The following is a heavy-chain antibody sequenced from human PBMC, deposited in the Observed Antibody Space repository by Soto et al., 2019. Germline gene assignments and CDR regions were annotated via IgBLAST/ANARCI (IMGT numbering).Heavy chain of an antibody. J-gene: IGHJ4*02. CDR2: IYYSGST. V-gene: IGHV4-39*01. CDR1: GGSIRTSSYS. Sequence: SETLSLTCTVSGGSIRTSSYSWGWIRQPPGKGLEWIGSIYYSGSTYYNPSLKSRVTISADTSKNQFSLKLSSVTAADTAVYYCARLIAAAGGNRAYWGQGTLVTVSS. CDR3: ARLIAAAGGNRAY. D-gene: IGHD6-13*01.